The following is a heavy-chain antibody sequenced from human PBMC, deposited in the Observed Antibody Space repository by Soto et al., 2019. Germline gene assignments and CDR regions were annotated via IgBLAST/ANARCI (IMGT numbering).Heavy chain of an antibody. CDR2: INHSGST. V-gene: IGHV4-34*01. CDR1: GGSFSGYY. D-gene: IGHD2-2*01. J-gene: IGHJ6*02. Sequence: SETLSLTCAVYGGSFSGYYWGWIRQPPGKGLEWIGEINHSGSTNYNPSLKSRVTISVDTSKTQFSLKLSSVTAADTAVYYCARGSKIGYCSSASCYQRHYYYGMDVWGQGTTVTVSS. CDR3: ARGSKIGYCSSASCYQRHYYYGMDV.